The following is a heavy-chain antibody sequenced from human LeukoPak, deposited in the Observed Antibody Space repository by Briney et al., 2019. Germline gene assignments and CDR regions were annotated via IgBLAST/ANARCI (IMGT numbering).Heavy chain of an antibody. Sequence: GGSLRLSCAASGFTVSRNYMSWVRQAPEKGLEWLSVLYSGGSTYYADSVKGRFTISRDNSKNTLYLQMSSLRADDTALYYCAKSPPRCSGGSCYGYWGQGTLVTVSS. V-gene: IGHV3-53*01. CDR1: GFTVSRNY. D-gene: IGHD2-15*01. J-gene: IGHJ4*02. CDR2: LYSGGST. CDR3: AKSPPRCSGGSCYGY.